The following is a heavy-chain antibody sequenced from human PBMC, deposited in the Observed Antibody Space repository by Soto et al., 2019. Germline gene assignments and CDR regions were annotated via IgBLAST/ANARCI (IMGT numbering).Heavy chain of an antibody. J-gene: IGHJ5*02. CDR2: VDHSGYT. D-gene: IGHD3-3*01. Sequence: QVQLQQWGAGLLKPSETLSLTCAVYGGSFSGYYCNWIRQPPGKGLEWMGVVDHSGYTNYNPSLKSRVTISVATSKNPFSLRLTSVPASDTAVDYCARVRAWFDPCGQLNLVTVSS. CDR1: GGSFSGYY. V-gene: IGHV4-34*01. CDR3: ARVRAWFDP.